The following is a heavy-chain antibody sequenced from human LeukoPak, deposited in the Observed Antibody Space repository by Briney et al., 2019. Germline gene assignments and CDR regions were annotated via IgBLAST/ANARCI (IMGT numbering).Heavy chain of an antibody. D-gene: IGHD2-15*01. CDR3: TTRVVVAATLFDY. CDR1: GFTFSNAW. J-gene: IGHJ4*02. Sequence: GGSLRLSCAASGFTFSNAWMSWVRQAPGKGLEWVGRIKSKTDGGTTDYAAPVKGRFTISRDDSKNTLYLQMNSLKTEDTAVYYCTTRVVVAATLFDYWGQGTPVTVSS. CDR2: IKSKTDGGTT. V-gene: IGHV3-15*01.